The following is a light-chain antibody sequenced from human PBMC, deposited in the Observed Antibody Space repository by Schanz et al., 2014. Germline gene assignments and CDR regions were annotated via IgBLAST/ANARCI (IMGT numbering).Light chain of an antibody. J-gene: IGLJ1*01. CDR3: AVWDDNLNGYV. V-gene: IGLV1-44*01. CDR1: SSNIGSNS. CDR2: TNN. Sequence: QSVLTQPPSASGTPGQRITIPCSGSSSNIGSNSVHWYQQLPGTAPKLLIYTNNQRPSGVPDRFSGSKSGTSASLAISGLQSEDEADYYCAVWDDNLNGYVFGTGTKLTVL.